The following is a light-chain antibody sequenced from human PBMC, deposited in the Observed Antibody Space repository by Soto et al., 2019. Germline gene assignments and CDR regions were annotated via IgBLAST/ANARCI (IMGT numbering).Light chain of an antibody. CDR3: QQFATSPLT. J-gene: IGKJ4*01. CDR1: QSVSSN. CDR2: GAS. Sequence: EIVMTQSPATLSVSPWERVTLSCRASQSVSSNLAWFQQKPGQAPSLLIYGASSRATGIPDRFSGSGSGTDFTLTISRLEPEDFAVYYCQQFATSPLTFGGGTKWIS. V-gene: IGKV3-20*01.